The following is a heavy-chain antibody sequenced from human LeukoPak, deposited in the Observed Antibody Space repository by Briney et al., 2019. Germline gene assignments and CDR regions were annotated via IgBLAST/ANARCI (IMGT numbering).Heavy chain of an antibody. CDR1: GGSFSGYY. CDR2: INHSGST. D-gene: IGHD5-24*01. CDR3: ARGQLRRWLQLPYFDL. V-gene: IGHV4-34*01. J-gene: IGHJ2*01. Sequence: PSETLSLTCAVYGGSFSGYYWSWIRQPPGKGLEWIGEINHSGSTNYNPPLKSRVTISVDTSKNQFSLKLSSVTAADTAVYYCARGQLRRWLQLPYFDLWGRGTLVTVSS.